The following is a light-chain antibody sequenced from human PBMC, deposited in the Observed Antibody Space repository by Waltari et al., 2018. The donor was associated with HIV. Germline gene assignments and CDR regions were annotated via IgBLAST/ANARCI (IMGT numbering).Light chain of an antibody. CDR2: GNS. Sequence: QSVLTQPPSVSGAPGQRVTISCTGSSSNIGAGYDVHWYQQFPGTAPKLLIYGNSNRPSGVPYRFSGSKSGTSASLAITGLQAEDEADYYCQSYDSNLSGVFGGGTKLTVL. J-gene: IGLJ2*01. V-gene: IGLV1-40*01. CDR1: SSNIGAGYD. CDR3: QSYDSNLSGV.